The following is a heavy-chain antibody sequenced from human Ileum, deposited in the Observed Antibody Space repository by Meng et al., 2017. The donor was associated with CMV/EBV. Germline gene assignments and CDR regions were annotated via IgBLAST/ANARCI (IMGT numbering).Heavy chain of an antibody. D-gene: IGHD5-12*01. J-gene: IGHJ5*02. CDR2: RYYSETP. Sequence: SETLSLTCSVSGDSITRYYVSWIRQPPGKGLEWIGYRYYSETPYYSHSLRGRVIISADTAKNHFSLSLTSVTAADTAVYFCATTIHPVALLNYFDPWGQGTRVTCFS. CDR1: GDSITRYY. CDR3: ATTIHPVALLNYFDP. V-gene: IGHV4-59*01.